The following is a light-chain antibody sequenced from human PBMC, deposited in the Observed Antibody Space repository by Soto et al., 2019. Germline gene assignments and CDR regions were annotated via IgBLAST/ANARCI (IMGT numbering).Light chain of an antibody. CDR3: QQYNSYWT. CDR1: QSISSW. V-gene: IGKV1-5*03. J-gene: IGKJ1*01. Sequence: DIQMTQSPSTLSASVGDRVTITCRASQSISSWLAWYQQKPGKAPKLLIYKASSLESGVPSRFSGSGSGTGFPLSISGLQPDDFATYYCQQYNSYWTFGQGTKVEIK. CDR2: KAS.